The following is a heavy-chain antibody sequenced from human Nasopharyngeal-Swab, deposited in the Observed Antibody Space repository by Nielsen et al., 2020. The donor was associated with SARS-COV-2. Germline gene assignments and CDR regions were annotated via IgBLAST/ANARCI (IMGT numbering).Heavy chain of an antibody. V-gene: IGHV3-30*02. D-gene: IGHD5-24*01. CDR2: IRYDGSNK. Sequence: GESLKISCAASGFTFSSYGMHWVRRAPGKGLEWVAFIRYDGSNKYYADSVKGRFTISRDNSKNTLYLQMNSLRAEDTAVYYCAKGVGSRDGYFGLGYYYMDVWGKGTTVTVSS. CDR3: AKGVGSRDGYFGLGYYYMDV. CDR1: GFTFSSYG. J-gene: IGHJ6*03.